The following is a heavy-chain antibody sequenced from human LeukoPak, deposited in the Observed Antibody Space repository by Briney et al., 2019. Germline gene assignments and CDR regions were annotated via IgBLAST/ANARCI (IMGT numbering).Heavy chain of an antibody. V-gene: IGHV3-7*01. Sequence: GGSLRLSCEASGFTFSRHWLTWVRQAPGKGLEWVGNIDGAGGEKHYVDSVKGRFTISRDNAKTSLYLHMNSLRAEDTAVYYCAELGITMIGGVWGKGTTVTISS. D-gene: IGHD3-10*02. J-gene: IGHJ6*04. CDR3: AELGITMIGGV. CDR1: GFTFSRHW. CDR2: IDGAGGEK.